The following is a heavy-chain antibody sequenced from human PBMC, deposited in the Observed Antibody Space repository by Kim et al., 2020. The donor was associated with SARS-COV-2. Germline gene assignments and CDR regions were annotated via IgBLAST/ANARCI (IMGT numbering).Heavy chain of an antibody. J-gene: IGHJ4*02. D-gene: IGHD4-4*01. V-gene: IGHV3-23*01. CDR3: AKDRKRNSEDY. Sequence: TYYADSVKGRFTISRDNSKNTLYLQKNSLRAEDTAVYYCAKDRKRNSEDYWGQGTLVTVSS. CDR2: T.